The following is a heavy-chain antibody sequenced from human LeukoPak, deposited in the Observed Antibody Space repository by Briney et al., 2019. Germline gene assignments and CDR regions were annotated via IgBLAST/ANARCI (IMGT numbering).Heavy chain of an antibody. Sequence: GGSLRLSCAASGFTFSSYGMHWVRQAPGKGLEWVAVISYDGSNKYYADSVKGRFTISRDNSKNTLYLQMNSLRAEDTAVYYCAKDGYYYDSSGYYSPGAEYFQHWGQGTLVTVSS. V-gene: IGHV3-30*18. D-gene: IGHD3-22*01. CDR2: ISYDGSNK. CDR1: GFTFSSYG. CDR3: AKDGYYYDSSGYYSPGAEYFQH. J-gene: IGHJ1*01.